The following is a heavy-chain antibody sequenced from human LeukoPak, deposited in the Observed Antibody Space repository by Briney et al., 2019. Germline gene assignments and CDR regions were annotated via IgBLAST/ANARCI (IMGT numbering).Heavy chain of an antibody. CDR2: IKQGGSEK. CDR1: GFTFSSYW. J-gene: IGHJ4*02. V-gene: IGHV3-7*03. Sequence: GGSLRLSCAASGFTFSSYWMSWVRQAPGKGLEWVANIKQGGSEKYYVDSVKGRFTISRDNAKNSLYLQMNSLRAEDTAVYYCARGGPYCSGGSCAVRYWGQGTLVTVSS. D-gene: IGHD2-15*01. CDR3: ARGGPYCSGGSCAVRY.